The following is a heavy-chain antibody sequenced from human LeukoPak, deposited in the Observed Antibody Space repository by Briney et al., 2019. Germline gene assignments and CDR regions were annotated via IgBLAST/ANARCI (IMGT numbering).Heavy chain of an antibody. D-gene: IGHD6-19*01. CDR2: IYYSGST. Sequence: SETLSLTCTVSGYSISTGYYWDWIRQPPGKGLEWIGSIYYSGSTSYNPSLKSRVTISVDTSKNQFSLKLSSVTAADTAVYYCARGDPVAGTSDFDYWGQGTLVTVSS. CDR1: GYSISTGYY. J-gene: IGHJ4*02. V-gene: IGHV4-38-2*02. CDR3: ARGDPVAGTSDFDY.